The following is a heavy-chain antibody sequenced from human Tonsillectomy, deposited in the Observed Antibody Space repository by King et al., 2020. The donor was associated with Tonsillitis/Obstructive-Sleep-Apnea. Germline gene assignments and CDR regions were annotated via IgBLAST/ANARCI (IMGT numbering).Heavy chain of an antibody. CDR1: GFTFSSYE. V-gene: IGHV3-48*03. J-gene: IGHJ4*02. D-gene: IGHD2-15*01. CDR3: ARAPIAGSYLDS. Sequence: VQLVESGGGLVQPGGSLRLSCAASGFTFSSYEMNWVRQAPGQGLEWLSYISSSGSTIYYADSVKGRFTISRDNAKNSLYLQMNSLRAEDTAVYYCARAPIAGSYLDSWGQGTLVTASS. CDR2: ISSSGSTI.